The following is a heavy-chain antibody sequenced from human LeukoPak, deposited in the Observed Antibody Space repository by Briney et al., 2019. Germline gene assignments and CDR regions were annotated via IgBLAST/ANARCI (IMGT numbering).Heavy chain of an antibody. CDR2: IIPILGIA. J-gene: IGHJ4*02. CDR1: GYTFTSYD. CDR3: NYYDSSGYYYPLDY. D-gene: IGHD3-22*01. Sequence: ASVKVSCKASGYTFTSYDISWVRQAPGQGLEWMGRIIPILGIANYAQKFQGRVTITADKSTSTAYMELSSLRSEDTAVYYCNYYDSSGYYYPLDYWGQGTLVTVSS. V-gene: IGHV1-69*04.